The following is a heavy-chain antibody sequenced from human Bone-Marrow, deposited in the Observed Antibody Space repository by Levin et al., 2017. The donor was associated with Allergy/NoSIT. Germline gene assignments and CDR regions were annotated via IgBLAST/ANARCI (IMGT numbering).Heavy chain of an antibody. CDR2: IYYSGST. J-gene: IGHJ6*03. D-gene: IGHD2-8*02. Sequence: PSETLSLTCTVSGGSITSYYWTWIRQSPEKRLEWIGYIYYSGSTNNNPSLKTRVTMSVDTSKNLFSLNLRSVTAADSAVYYCARATPSGGNSYYYFYMDVWGKGTTVTVSS. CDR1: GGSITSYY. V-gene: IGHV4-59*01. CDR3: ARATPSGGNSYYYFYMDV.